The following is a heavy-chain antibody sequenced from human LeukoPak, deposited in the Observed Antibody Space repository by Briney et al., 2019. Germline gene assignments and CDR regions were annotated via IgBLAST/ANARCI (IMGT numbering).Heavy chain of an antibody. J-gene: IGHJ4*02. D-gene: IGHD3-3*01. Sequence: GGSLRLSCVASGFTYSSYGMAWVRQAPGKGLEWVSGISGSGGSTYYADSVKGRFTISKDNSKKTLYLQMNSLRAEDTAVYYCAKALSRETYYDFWSGSYFDYWGQGNLVTVSS. CDR1: GFTYSSYG. CDR2: ISGSGGST. V-gene: IGHV3-23*01. CDR3: AKALSRETYYDFWSGSYFDY.